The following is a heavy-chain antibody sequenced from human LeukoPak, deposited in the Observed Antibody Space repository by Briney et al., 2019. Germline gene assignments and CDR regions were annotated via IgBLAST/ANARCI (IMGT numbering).Heavy chain of an antibody. CDR1: GFTFSSYS. J-gene: IGHJ5*02. D-gene: IGHD3-22*01. Sequence: GGSLRLSCAASGFTFSSYSMNWVRQAPGKGLEWVSSISGSSSYIYYADSVKGRFTISRDNAKNSLYLQMNSLRAEDTAVYYCARGNYDSSGYPTDWFDPWGQGTLVTVSS. CDR3: ARGNYDSSGYPTDWFDP. CDR2: ISGSSSYI. V-gene: IGHV3-21*01.